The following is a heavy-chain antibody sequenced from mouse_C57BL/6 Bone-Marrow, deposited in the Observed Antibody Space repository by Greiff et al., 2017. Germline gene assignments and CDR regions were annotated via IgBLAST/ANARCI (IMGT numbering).Heavy chain of an antibody. CDR1: GYTFTSYW. J-gene: IGHJ2*01. Sequence: EVQLQESGTVLARPGASVKMSCTTSGYTFTSYWMHWVKQRPGQGLAWIGAIYPGNSDTSYNQKFKGKAKLTAVTSASTAYMELSSLTNEDSAVYYWTRITTVVATDYLDYWGQGTTLTVSS. CDR3: TRITTVVATDYLDY. V-gene: IGHV1-5*01. D-gene: IGHD1-1*01. CDR2: IYPGNSDT.